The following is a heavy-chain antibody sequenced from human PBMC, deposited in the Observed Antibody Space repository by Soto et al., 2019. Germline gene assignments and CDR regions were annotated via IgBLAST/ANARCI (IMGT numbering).Heavy chain of an antibody. CDR1: GFTFSSYG. CDR3: ASLDSSSSFDY. Sequence: VQLVESGGGVVQPGRSLRLSCAASGFTFSSYGMHWVRQAPGKGLEWVAVISYDGSNKYYADSVKGRFTISRDNSKNTLYLQMNSLRAEDTAVYYCASLDSSSSFDYWGQGTLVTVSS. CDR2: ISYDGSNK. D-gene: IGHD6-13*01. V-gene: IGHV3-30*03. J-gene: IGHJ4*02.